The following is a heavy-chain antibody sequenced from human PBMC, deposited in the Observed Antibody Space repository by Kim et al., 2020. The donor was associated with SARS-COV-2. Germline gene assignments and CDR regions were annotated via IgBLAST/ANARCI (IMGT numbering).Heavy chain of an antibody. V-gene: IGHV4-34*01. J-gene: IGHJ6*02. D-gene: IGHD3-10*01. CDR3: ARGPNLTMVRGVISYGMDV. Sequence: SRVTISVDTSKNQFSLKLSSVTAADTAVYYCARGPNLTMVRGVISYGMDVWGQGTTVTVSS.